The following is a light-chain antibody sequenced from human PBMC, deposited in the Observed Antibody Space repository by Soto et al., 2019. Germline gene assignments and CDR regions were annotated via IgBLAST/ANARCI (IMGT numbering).Light chain of an antibody. CDR1: SSDVGDYNY. V-gene: IGLV2-14*01. Sequence: QSALTQPASVSGCPGQSITISCTGTSSDVGDYNYVSWYQQHPGKAPKLMIYEVSNRPSGVSNRFSGSKSGNTASLTISGLQAEDEADYYCSSYTTSKTWVFGGGTKLTVL. J-gene: IGLJ3*02. CDR3: SSYTTSKTWV. CDR2: EVS.